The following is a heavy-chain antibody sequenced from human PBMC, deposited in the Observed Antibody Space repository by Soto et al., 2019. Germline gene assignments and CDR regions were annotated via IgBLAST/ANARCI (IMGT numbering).Heavy chain of an antibody. CDR1: GFTFSSYA. V-gene: IGHV3-23*01. CDR3: AKSIVVVPAVDDAFDI. D-gene: IGHD2-2*01. CDR2: ISGSGGST. J-gene: IGHJ3*02. Sequence: GGSLRLSCAASGFTFSSYAMSWVRQAPGKGLEWVSAISGSGGSTYYADSVKGRFTISRDNSKNTLYLQMNSLRAEDTAVYCCAKSIVVVPAVDDAFDIWGQGTMVTVSS.